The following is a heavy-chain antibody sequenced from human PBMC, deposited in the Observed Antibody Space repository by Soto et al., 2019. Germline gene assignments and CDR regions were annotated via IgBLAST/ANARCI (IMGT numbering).Heavy chain of an antibody. CDR3: TREGKSSSWALSYYGMAG. J-gene: IGHJ6*02. D-gene: IGHD6-13*01. Sequence: RLSCPASGFTLSKYAMHWVRQAPGKGLEWVGFIRSKAYGGTTEYAASVKGRFTISRDDSKSIAYLQMNSLKTEDTAVYYCTREGKSSSWALSYYGMAGWVQGSTVTVSS. CDR2: IRSKAYGGTT. CDR1: GFTLSKYA. V-gene: IGHV3-49*04.